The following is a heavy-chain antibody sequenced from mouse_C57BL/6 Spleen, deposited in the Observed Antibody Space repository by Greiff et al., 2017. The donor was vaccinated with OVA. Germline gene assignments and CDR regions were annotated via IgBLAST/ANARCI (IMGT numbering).Heavy chain of an antibody. D-gene: IGHD1-1*01. CDR3: ASSDYGSSAWFAY. Sequence: QVQLKQPGAELVKPGASVKLSCKASGYTFTSYWMHWVKQRPGQGLEWIGMIHPNSGSTNYNEKFKSKATLTVDKSSSTAYMQLSSLTSEDSAVYYCASSDYGSSAWFAYWGQGTLVTVSA. CDR2: IHPNSGST. CDR1: GYTFTSYW. J-gene: IGHJ3*01. V-gene: IGHV1-64*01.